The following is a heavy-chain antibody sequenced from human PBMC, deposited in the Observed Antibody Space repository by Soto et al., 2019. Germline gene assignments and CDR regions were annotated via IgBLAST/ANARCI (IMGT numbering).Heavy chain of an antibody. J-gene: IGHJ5*01. Sequence: PGWSLRLSCAASVFTFITYTMNWVRQAPGKGLEWISSISSGSSYIYYAGSVKGRFTISRDNAKNSLFLQMNSLRADDTAVYYCARDILSGGAYPDSWGQGTKVTVSS. D-gene: IGHD3-10*01. V-gene: IGHV3-21*01. CDR1: VFTFITYT. CDR2: ISSGSSYI. CDR3: ARDILSGGAYPDS.